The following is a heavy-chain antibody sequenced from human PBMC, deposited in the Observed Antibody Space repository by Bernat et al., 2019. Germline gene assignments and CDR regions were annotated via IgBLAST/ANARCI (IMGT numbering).Heavy chain of an antibody. Sequence: QVQLVESGGGVVQPGRSLRLSCAASGFTFSSYAMHWVRQAPGKGLEWVAVISYDGSNKYYADSVKGRFTISRDNSKNTLYLQMNSLRAEDTAVYYCARDKVGWVRDKGNWFDPWGQGTLVTVSS. CDR1: GFTFSSYA. V-gene: IGHV3-30*01. CDR3: ARDKVGWVRDKGNWFDP. J-gene: IGHJ5*02. CDR2: ISYDGSNK. D-gene: IGHD1-26*01.